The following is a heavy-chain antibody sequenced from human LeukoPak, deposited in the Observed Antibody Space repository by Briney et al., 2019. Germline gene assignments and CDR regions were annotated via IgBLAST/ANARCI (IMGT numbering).Heavy chain of an antibody. CDR2: ISSSSSYI. CDR3: ASDQYYYDSSGYYFNGFDP. V-gene: IGHV3-21*01. CDR1: GFTSSSYS. J-gene: IGHJ5*02. Sequence: GGSLRLSCAASGFTSSSYSMNWGRQAPGKGLEWVSSISSSSSYIYYADSVKGRFTISRDNAKNSLYLQMNSLRAEDTAVYYCASDQYYYDSSGYYFNGFDPWGQGTLVTVSS. D-gene: IGHD3-22*01.